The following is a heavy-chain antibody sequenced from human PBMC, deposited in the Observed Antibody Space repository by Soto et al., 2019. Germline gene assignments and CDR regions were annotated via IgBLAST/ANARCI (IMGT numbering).Heavy chain of an antibody. CDR2: IWYDGSNE. Sequence: GGSLRLSCAASGFTFSNYGMHRVRQAPGKGLEWVAVIWYDGSNEYYADSVKVLFTISRDNSKNTLYLQMNSLRAEDTAVYYCARDDIPGRAVAIYGMDVWGQGTTVTVSS. V-gene: IGHV3-33*01. J-gene: IGHJ6*02. CDR3: ARDDIPGRAVAIYGMDV. D-gene: IGHD6-19*01. CDR1: GFTFSNYG.